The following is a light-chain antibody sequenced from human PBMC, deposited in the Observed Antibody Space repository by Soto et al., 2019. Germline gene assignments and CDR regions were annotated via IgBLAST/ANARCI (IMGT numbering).Light chain of an antibody. CDR1: QTISNC. J-gene: IGKJ1*01. V-gene: IGKV1-5*03. CDR3: QQYNSYSQT. CDR2: KAS. Sequence: IRMTQSPSTLSASVGDRVTITCRASQTISNCLAWYQQKPGKAPKLLIYKASTLESGVPSRFSGSGSGTEFTLTISSLQPEDFSTYYCQQYNSYSQTFGQGTKVEIK.